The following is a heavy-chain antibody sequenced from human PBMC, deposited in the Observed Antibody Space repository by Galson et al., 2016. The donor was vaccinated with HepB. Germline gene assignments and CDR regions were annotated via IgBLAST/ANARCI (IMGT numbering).Heavy chain of an antibody. V-gene: IGHV1-24*01. CDR1: GHTVTELS. J-gene: IGHJ4*02. Sequence: SVKVSCKVSGHTVTELSMHWVRQAPGKGLEWMGSFDPEDAETVYAQKFQGRVTMTKDTSADTAYMELSNLRSEDTAVYYCATSYNDYILDYWGQGTLVTVSS. CDR2: FDPEDAET. D-gene: IGHD4-11*01. CDR3: ATSYNDYILDY.